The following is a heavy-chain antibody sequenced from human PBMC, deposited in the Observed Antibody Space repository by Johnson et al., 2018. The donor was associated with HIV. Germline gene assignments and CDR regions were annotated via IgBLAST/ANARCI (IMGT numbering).Heavy chain of an antibody. Sequence: VQLVESGGGVVQPGRSLRLSCAASGFTFSSYGMHWVRQAPGKGLEWVAVIAYDGSNKYYADSVKGRFTISRDNSKNTLYLQMNSLRAEDTAVYYCAKRTNWNDNGADAFDIWGQGTMVTVSS. CDR3: AKRTNWNDNGADAFDI. CDR2: IAYDGSNK. CDR1: GFTFSSYG. V-gene: IGHV3-30*18. D-gene: IGHD1-1*01. J-gene: IGHJ3*02.